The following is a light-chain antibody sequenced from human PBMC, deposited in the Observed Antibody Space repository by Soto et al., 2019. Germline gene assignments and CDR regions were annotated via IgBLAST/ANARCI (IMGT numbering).Light chain of an antibody. CDR1: SSDVGGYNS. CDR2: EVT. V-gene: IGLV2-8*01. J-gene: IGLJ3*02. CDR3: SSYAGSNNVL. Sequence: QSALTQPPSASGSPGQSVTISCTGTSSDVGGYNSVPWYQQHPGKAPKDIIYEVTKRPSGVPDRFSGSKSGNTASLTVSGLQAEDDADYYCSSYAGSNNVLFGGGTEVTVL.